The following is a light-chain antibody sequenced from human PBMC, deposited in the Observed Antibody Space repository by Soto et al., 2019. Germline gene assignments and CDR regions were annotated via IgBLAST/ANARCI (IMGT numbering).Light chain of an antibody. CDR3: QQSYNTPPYT. CDR2: AAS. Sequence: DIQMTQSPSSLSASVGDRVTITCRASQSISSYLNWYQQKPGKAPKLLIYAASSLQSGVPSRFSGSGSGTDFTLTISSLQPEDFATYYCQQSYNTPPYTFCQGTKLEIK. V-gene: IGKV1-39*01. CDR1: QSISSY. J-gene: IGKJ2*01.